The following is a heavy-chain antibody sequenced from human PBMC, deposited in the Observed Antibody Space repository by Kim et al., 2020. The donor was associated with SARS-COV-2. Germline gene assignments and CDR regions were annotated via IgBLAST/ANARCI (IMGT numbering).Heavy chain of an antibody. Sequence: ASVKVSCKISGYTLTELSMHWVRQAPGKGLEWMGGFDPEDGETIYAQKFQGRVTMTEDTSTDTAYMELSSLRSEDTAVYYCATSRFGFYYGLGSLWYFQHWGQGTLVTVSS. CDR3: ATSRFGFYYGLGSLWYFQH. CDR2: FDPEDGET. J-gene: IGHJ1*01. CDR1: GYTLTELS. D-gene: IGHD3-10*01. V-gene: IGHV1-24*01.